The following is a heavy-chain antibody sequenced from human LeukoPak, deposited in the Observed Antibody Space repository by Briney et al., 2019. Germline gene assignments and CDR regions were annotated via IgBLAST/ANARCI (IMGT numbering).Heavy chain of an antibody. V-gene: IGHV1-18*01. D-gene: IGHD1-26*01. CDR2: ISAYNGNT. CDR3: AREYSGSYYLGPNFDY. J-gene: IGHJ4*02. CDR1: GYTFTSYG. Sequence: ASVKVSCKASGYTFTSYGISWVRQAPGQGLEWMGWISAYNGNTNYAQKLQGRVTMTTDTSTSTAHMELRSLRSDDTAVYYCAREYSGSYYLGPNFDYWGQGTLVTVSS.